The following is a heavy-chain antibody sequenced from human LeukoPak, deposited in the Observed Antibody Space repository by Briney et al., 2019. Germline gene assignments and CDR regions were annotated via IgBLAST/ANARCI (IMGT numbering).Heavy chain of an antibody. J-gene: IGHJ6*02. D-gene: IGHD5-18*01. CDR2: VSWSSDSI. CDR1: GFTFDNYA. Sequence: GGSQRLSCAASGFTFDNYAMHWVRQAPGKGLEWVSCVSWSSDSIDYADSVKGRFTISRDNAKKSLYLQMNSLRAEDTALYYCGKDMAPRPRGYSYGYDYYGMDVWGQGTTVTVSS. V-gene: IGHV3-9*01. CDR3: GKDMAPRPRGYSYGYDYYGMDV.